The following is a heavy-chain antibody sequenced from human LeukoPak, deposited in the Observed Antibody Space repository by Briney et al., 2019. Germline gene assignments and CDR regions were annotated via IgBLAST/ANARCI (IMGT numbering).Heavy chain of an antibody. Sequence: ASVKVSCKASGYTFTSYYIHWVRQAPGQGLEWMGIIYPGGGSTSYAQKFQGRVTITADESTSTAYMELSSLRSEDTAVYYCARGHGYNLAYFDYWGQGTLVTVSS. D-gene: IGHD5-24*01. CDR2: IYPGGGST. J-gene: IGHJ4*02. CDR3: ARGHGYNLAYFDY. V-gene: IGHV1-46*01. CDR1: GYTFTSYY.